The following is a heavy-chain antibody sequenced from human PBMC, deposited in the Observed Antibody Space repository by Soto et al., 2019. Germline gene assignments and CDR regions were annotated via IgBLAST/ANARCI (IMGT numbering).Heavy chain of an antibody. CDR3: ARGDQQLVTYYFDY. J-gene: IGHJ4*02. Sequence: PSETLSLTCTVSGGSISSSSYYWGWIRQPPGKGLEWIGYIYYSGSTYYNPSLKSRVTISVDTSKNQFSLKLSSVTAADTAVYYCARGDQQLVTYYFDYWGQGTLVTVSS. CDR2: IYYSGST. D-gene: IGHD6-13*01. CDR1: GGSISSSSYY. V-gene: IGHV4-39*07.